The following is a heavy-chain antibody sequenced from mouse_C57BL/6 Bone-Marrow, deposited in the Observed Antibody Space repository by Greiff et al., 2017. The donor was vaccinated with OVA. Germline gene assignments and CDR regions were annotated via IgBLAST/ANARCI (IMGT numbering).Heavy chain of an antibody. CDR1: GFTFSSYA. CDR2: ISDGGSYT. J-gene: IGHJ3*01. Sequence: EVQLVESGGGLVKPGGSLKLSCAASGFTFSSYAMSWVRQTPEKRLEWVATISDGGSYTYYPANVQGRFTISRDNAKNNLYLQMSHLKSEDTAMYYCAREKPPGAYWGQGTLVTVSA. CDR3: AREKPPGAY. V-gene: IGHV5-4*01.